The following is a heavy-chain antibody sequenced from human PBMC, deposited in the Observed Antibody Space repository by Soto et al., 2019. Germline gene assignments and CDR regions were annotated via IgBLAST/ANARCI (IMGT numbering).Heavy chain of an antibody. Sequence: EVQLVESGGGLVQPGGSLRLSCAASGFTFNTNWMHWVRQAPGKGLVWVSRINSDGSNTNYVDSVKGRFTISRDNAKDTPYLHMNRLRAEDTAFYYCKKDIDSRRGGRGTPVTVSS. V-gene: IGHV3-74*01. CDR1: GFTFNTNW. CDR2: INSDGSNT. J-gene: IGHJ1*01. CDR3: KKDIDSRR. D-gene: IGHD2-15*01.